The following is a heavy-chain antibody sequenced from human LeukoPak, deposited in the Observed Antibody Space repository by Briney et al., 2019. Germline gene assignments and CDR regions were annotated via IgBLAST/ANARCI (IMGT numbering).Heavy chain of an antibody. CDR2: IIPIFGTA. D-gene: IGHD1-1*01. Sequence: ASVKVPCKASGGTFSSYAISWVRQAPGQGLEWMGGIIPIFGTANYAQKFQGRVTITADESTSTAYMELSSLRSEDTAVYYCARAGWVQLERRYAFDIWGQGTMVTVSS. CDR3: ARAGWVQLERRYAFDI. V-gene: IGHV1-69*01. CDR1: GGTFSSYA. J-gene: IGHJ3*02.